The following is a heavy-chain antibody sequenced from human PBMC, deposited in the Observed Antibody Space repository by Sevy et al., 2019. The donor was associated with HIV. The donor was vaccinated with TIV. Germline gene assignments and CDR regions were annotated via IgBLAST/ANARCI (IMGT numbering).Heavy chain of an antibody. D-gene: IGHD6-19*01. Sequence: GGSLRLSCAASGFTFSSYGMHWVRQAPGKGLEWVAIIWYDGSNKKYADSVKGRFSISRDNSKNTLYLQMNSLRAEDKAVYYCAREGIAVAGIGYYFDYWGQGTLVTVSS. V-gene: IGHV3-33*01. CDR2: IWYDGSNK. CDR1: GFTFSSYG. J-gene: IGHJ4*02. CDR3: AREGIAVAGIGYYFDY.